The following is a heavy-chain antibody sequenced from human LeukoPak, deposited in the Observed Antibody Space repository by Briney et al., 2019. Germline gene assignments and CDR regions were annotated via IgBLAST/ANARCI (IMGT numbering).Heavy chain of an antibody. CDR3: AGGRTDIVVVPATLRNYYFDY. Sequence: SLNVTCKASGGTFSSYDISWGRKPPGPGHELMGGIMPMFGKRNYAQKFQGRVTTTADKATSTAYMELSSLRSEDTAVYYCAGGRTDIVVVPATLRNYYFDYWGQGTLVTVSS. CDR2: IMPMFGKR. CDR1: GGTFSSYD. V-gene: IGHV1-69*06. J-gene: IGHJ4*02. D-gene: IGHD2-2*01.